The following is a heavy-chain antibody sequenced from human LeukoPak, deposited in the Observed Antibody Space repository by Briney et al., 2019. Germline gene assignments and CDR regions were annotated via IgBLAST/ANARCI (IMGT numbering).Heavy chain of an antibody. V-gene: IGHV4-4*02. Sequence: SETLSLTCSVSGDDISSSNWWTWVRQPPQKGLEWIGEVYHSGSTNYNPSLKNRIYMSVDKSQNRFSLRLTSVTAADTAVYFCARVSGSGLYFKSFDPWGQGTLVIVSS. D-gene: IGHD3-10*01. J-gene: IGHJ5*01. CDR2: VYHSGST. CDR3: ARVSGSGLYFKSFDP. CDR1: GDDISSSNW.